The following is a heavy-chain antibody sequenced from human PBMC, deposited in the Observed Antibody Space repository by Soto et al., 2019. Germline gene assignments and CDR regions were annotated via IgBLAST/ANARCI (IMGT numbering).Heavy chain of an antibody. J-gene: IGHJ4*02. CDR1: GFTFSSYA. CDR2: ILYDVSNN. Sequence: GGSLRLSCAASGFTFSSYAMHWVRQAPGKGLEWVAVILYDVSNNYYADSVKGRFTISRDNSKNTLYLQMNSLRAEDTAVYYCARGSGWYLFYFDYWGQGTLVTVSS. V-gene: IGHV3-30*04. CDR3: ARGSGWYLFYFDY. D-gene: IGHD6-19*01.